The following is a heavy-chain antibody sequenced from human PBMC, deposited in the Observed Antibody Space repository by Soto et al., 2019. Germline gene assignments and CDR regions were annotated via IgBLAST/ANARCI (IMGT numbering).Heavy chain of an antibody. V-gene: IGHV4-34*01. CDR1: GGSFSGYY. J-gene: IGHJ5*02. CDR2: INHSGST. D-gene: IGHD3-16*01. Sequence: SETLSLTCAVYGGSFSGYYWSWIRQPPGKGLEWIGEINHSGSTNYNPSLKSRVTISVDTSKNQFSLKLSSVTAADTAVYYCVLRNWFDPWGQGTLVTVSS. CDR3: VLRNWFDP.